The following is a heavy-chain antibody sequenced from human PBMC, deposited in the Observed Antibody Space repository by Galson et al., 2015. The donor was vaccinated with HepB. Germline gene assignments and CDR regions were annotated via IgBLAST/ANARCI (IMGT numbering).Heavy chain of an antibody. V-gene: IGHV3-15*01. CDR1: GFTFSDAW. Sequence: SLRLSCAASGFTFSDAWMSWVRQAPGKGLEWVARLSSKTAGGTAEYAAPVKGRFTISRDDSKSTLYLQMDSLKSEDTAVYYCSTSYFDSSGYDYWGQGTLVTVSS. CDR3: STSYFDSSGYDY. J-gene: IGHJ4*02. D-gene: IGHD3-22*01. CDR2: LSSKTAGGTA.